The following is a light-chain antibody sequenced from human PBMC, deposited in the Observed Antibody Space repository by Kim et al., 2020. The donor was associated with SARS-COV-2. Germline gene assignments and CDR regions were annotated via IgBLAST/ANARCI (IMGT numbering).Light chain of an antibody. J-gene: IGLJ3*02. CDR3: QVWGSSSDHRV. CDR2: YDS. Sequence: AAGRTARITYGGNNSVSKSVHGYQRKPGQATVLGIYYDSDRPSGIPERFSGSNSGNTATLTISRVEAGDEADYYCQVWGSSSDHRVFGGGTQLTVL. V-gene: IGLV3-21*04. CDR1: NSVSKS.